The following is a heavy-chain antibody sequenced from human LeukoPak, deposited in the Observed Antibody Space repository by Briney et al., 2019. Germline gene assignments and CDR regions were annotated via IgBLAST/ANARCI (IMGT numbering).Heavy chain of an antibody. Sequence: SETLSLTCTVSGGSISSPAYYWGWIRQPPGKGLQYIASISYTGTTYYNPSLKSRVTISADSSKNQFSPNLNSVTAADTAVYYCTRRPFSTSSGGIDSWGQGTLVTVSS. CDR3: TRRPFSTSSGGIDS. J-gene: IGHJ4*02. D-gene: IGHD6-6*01. CDR1: GGSISSPAYY. V-gene: IGHV4-39*01. CDR2: ISYTGTT.